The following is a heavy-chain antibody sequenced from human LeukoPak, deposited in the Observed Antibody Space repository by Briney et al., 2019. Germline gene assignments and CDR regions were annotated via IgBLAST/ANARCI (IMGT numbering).Heavy chain of an antibody. V-gene: IGHV3-9*01. J-gene: IGHJ4*02. D-gene: IGHD3-22*01. Sequence: GRSLRLSCAASGFTFDDYAMHWVRQAPGKGLEWVSGISWNSGSIGYADSVKGRFTISRDNAKNSLYLQMDSLRAEDTALYYCAKDTDKYDSSGYFDYWGQGTLVTVSS. CDR2: ISWNSGSI. CDR3: AKDTDKYDSSGYFDY. CDR1: GFTFDDYA.